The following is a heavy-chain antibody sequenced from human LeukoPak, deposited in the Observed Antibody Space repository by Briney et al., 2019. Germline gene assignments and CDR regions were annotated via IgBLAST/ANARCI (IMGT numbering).Heavy chain of an antibody. D-gene: IGHD6-13*01. Sequence: SETLSLTCAVSGGSISSYYWRWIRQPPEKGLEWIGYIYDRGSTNFNPSLKSRVTISVDTSKNHFSLKLSSVTAADTAVYYCARISKRYYYGMDVWGQGTTVTVSS. CDR3: ARISKRYYYGMDV. CDR1: GGSISSYY. V-gene: IGHV4-59*01. J-gene: IGHJ6*02. CDR2: IYDRGST.